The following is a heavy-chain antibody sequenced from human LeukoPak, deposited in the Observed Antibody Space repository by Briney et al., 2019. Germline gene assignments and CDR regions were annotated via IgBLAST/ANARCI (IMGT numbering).Heavy chain of an antibody. Sequence: PGGSLRLSCAASGFTFSSYAMHWVRQAPGKGLEWVAVISYDGSNKYYADSVKGRFTISRDNSKNTLYLQMNSLRAEDTAVYYCARGAGSVVVWFGELKGENWFDPWGQGTLVTVSS. D-gene: IGHD3-10*01. CDR1: GFTFSSYA. J-gene: IGHJ5*02. V-gene: IGHV3-30*04. CDR3: ARGAGSVVVWFGELKGENWFDP. CDR2: ISYDGSNK.